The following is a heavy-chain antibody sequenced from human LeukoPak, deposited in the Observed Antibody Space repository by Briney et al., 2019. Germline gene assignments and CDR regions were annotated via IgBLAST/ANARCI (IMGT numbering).Heavy chain of an antibody. CDR3: ARLVSWYFDL. J-gene: IGHJ2*01. Sequence: SETLSLTCTVSGGSTSSYYWSWIRQPPGKGLEWIGYIYTSGSTNYNPSLKSRVTISVDTSKNQFSLKLSSVTAADTAVYYCARLVSWYFDLWGRGTLVTVSS. D-gene: IGHD3-9*01. V-gene: IGHV4-4*09. CDR2: IYTSGST. CDR1: GGSTSSYY.